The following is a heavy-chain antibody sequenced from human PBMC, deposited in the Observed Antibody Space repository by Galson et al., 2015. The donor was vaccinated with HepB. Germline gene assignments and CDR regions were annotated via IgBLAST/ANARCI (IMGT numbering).Heavy chain of an antibody. CDR2: ISYDGSNK. V-gene: IGHV3-30*18. CDR1: GFTFSSYG. Sequence: SLRLPCAASGFTFSSYGMHWVRQAPGKGLEWVAVISYDGSNKYYADSVKGRFTISRDNARDALFLQMNSLRAGDTALYYCAKTGPYSRGWGDAGDYYYYLHVWGKGPRSPSP. D-gene: IGHD6-25*01. CDR3: AKTGPYSRGWGDAGDYYYYLHV. J-gene: IGHJ6*03.